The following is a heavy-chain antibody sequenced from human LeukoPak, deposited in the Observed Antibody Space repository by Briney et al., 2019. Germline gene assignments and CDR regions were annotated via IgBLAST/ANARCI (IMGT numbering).Heavy chain of an antibody. CDR3: TREYGFMTTVFHAFDI. V-gene: IGHV4-39*07. CDR1: GVSITSSSYY. Sequence: KPSETLSLTCTVSGVSITSSSYYWDWIRQPPGKGLEWIGSVYYSGNTYYNPSLKSRFTKSVDTSKNQFSLKLSSVTAADTAIYYCTREYGFMTTVFHAFDIWGQGTMVTVSS. CDR2: VYYSGNT. J-gene: IGHJ3*02. D-gene: IGHD4-17*01.